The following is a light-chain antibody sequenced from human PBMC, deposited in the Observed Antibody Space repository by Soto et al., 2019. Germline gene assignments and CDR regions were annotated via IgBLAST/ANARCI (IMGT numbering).Light chain of an antibody. Sequence: QSALTQPASVSGSPGQSITISCTGTSSDIGSYNYVSWYQQHPGKAPKLMIYDVSNRPSGVSNRFSGSKSANTASLTISGLLAEDEADYYCSSYTGSTTPYVFGAGTKLTVL. V-gene: IGLV2-14*01. CDR3: SSYTGSTTPYV. J-gene: IGLJ1*01. CDR2: DVS. CDR1: SSDIGSYNY.